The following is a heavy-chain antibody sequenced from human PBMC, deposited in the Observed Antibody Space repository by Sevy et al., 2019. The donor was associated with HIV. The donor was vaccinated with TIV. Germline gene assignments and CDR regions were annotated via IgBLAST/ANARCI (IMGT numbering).Heavy chain of an antibody. D-gene: IGHD6-19*01. CDR3: ARRGYTSGWYVDY. CDR2: ISGSGDYT. Sequence: GESLKISCAASRFTFSSHAMSWVRQAPGKGLEWVSAISGSGDYTYYADSVKGRFTISRDNSKNTLHLQMNSLRDEDIAVFYCARRGYTSGWYVDYWGQGTLVTVSS. CDR1: RFTFSSHA. V-gene: IGHV3-23*01. J-gene: IGHJ4*02.